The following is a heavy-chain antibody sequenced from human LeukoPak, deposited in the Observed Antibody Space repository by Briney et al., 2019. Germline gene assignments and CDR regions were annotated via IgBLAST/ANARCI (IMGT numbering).Heavy chain of an antibody. D-gene: IGHD3-10*01. J-gene: IGHJ4*02. Sequence: SQTLSLTCTVSGGSISSGGYHWSWIRQHPGKGLEWIGYIYYSGSTYYNPSLKSRVTISVDTSKNQFSLKLSSVTAADTAVYYCARARYYYGSGSSDFDYWGQGTLVTVSS. CDR3: ARARYYYGSGSSDFDY. V-gene: IGHV4-31*03. CDR2: IYYSGST. CDR1: GGSISSGGYH.